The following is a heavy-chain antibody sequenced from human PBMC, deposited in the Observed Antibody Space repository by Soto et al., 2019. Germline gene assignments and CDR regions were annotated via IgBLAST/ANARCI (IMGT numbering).Heavy chain of an antibody. CDR2: ISYDGSNK. CDR3: ANTYYDSSGSLDDDYYYGIDV. D-gene: IGHD3-22*01. J-gene: IGHJ6*04. Sequence: PGGSLRLSCAASGFTFSSYGMHWVRQAPGKGLEWVAVISYDGSNKYYADSVKGRFTISRDNSKNTLYLQMNSLRAEDTAVYYCANTYYDSSGSLDDDYYYGIDVWGKGTTVTVSS. V-gene: IGHV3-30*18. CDR1: GFTFSSYG.